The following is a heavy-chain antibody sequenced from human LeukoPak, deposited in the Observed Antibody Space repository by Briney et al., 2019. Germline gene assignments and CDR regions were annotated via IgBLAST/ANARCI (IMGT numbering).Heavy chain of an antibody. CDR2: ITGDGSSI. CDR3: ARGLPAAGYWYFDL. J-gene: IGHJ2*01. D-gene: IGHD6-13*01. V-gene: IGHV3-48*03. CDR1: GFTFSSYE. Sequence: GGSLRLSCAASGFTFSSYEMNWVRQAAGKGLEWVSYITGDGSSIYYADSVRGRFTISRDNAKNSLFLQMNSLRAEDTAVYYCARGLPAAGYWYFDLWGRGTLVTVSS.